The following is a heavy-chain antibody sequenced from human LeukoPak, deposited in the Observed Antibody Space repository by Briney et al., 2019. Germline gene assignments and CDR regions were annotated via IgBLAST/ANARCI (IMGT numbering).Heavy chain of an antibody. CDR1: GGTFSSYA. CDR2: IIPIFGTA. D-gene: IGHD5-24*01. Sequence: SVKVSCKASGGTFSSYAISWVRQAPGQGLEWMGGIIPIFGTANYAQKFQGRVTITTDESTSTAYMELSSLRSEDTAVYYCARVRDELQLPYYFDCWGQGTLVTVSS. CDR3: ARVRDELQLPYYFDC. J-gene: IGHJ4*02. V-gene: IGHV1-69*05.